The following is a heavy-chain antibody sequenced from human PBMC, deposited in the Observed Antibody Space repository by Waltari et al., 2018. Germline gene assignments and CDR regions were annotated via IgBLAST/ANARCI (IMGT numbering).Heavy chain of an antibody. V-gene: IGHV4-59*01. D-gene: IGHD6-19*01. CDR1: GDSISSYH. J-gene: IGHJ3*02. CDR3: AAGYSSSSVTFDI. Sequence: QVQLQESGPGLVKPSETLSLTCSVSGDSISSYHWSWIRQPPGKGLEWIGYIYYSGSTNYNPSVKSRVTISVDTSKNQFSLKLTSVTAADTAIYFCAAGYSSSSVTFDIWGHGTMVTVSS. CDR2: IYYSGST.